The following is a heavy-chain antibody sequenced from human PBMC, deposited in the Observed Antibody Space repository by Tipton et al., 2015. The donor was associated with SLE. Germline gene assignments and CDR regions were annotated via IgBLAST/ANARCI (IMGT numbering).Heavy chain of an antibody. CDR2: IYNSGST. Sequence: LRLSCTVSGASIRSYYWSWIRQPPGKGLEWIGNIYNSGSTNYNPSPKSRVTMSLDTSKNQFSLKLSSVTAADTAVYYCARDSLSGDNWFDPWGQGTLVTVSS. CDR3: ARDSLSGDNWFDP. J-gene: IGHJ5*02. D-gene: IGHD1-1*01. V-gene: IGHV4-59*01. CDR1: GASIRSYY.